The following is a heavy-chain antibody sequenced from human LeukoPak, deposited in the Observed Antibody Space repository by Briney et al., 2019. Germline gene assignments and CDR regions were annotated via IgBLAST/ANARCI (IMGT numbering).Heavy chain of an antibody. CDR1: GFTFSSYA. J-gene: IGHJ4*02. Sequence: GGSLRLSCAAYGFTFSSYAMSWVRQAPGKGLEWVSAISGSGGSTYYADSVKGRFTISRDNSKNTLYLQMNSLRAEDTAVYYCAKDRHYYDSSGYYPDYWGQGTLVTVSS. V-gene: IGHV3-23*01. CDR2: ISGSGGST. CDR3: AKDRHYYDSSGYYPDY. D-gene: IGHD3-22*01.